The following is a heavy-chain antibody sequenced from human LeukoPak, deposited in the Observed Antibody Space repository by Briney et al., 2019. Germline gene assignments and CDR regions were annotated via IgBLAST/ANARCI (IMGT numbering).Heavy chain of an antibody. V-gene: IGHV4-59*08. J-gene: IGHJ6*03. CDR1: GGSIGTYY. Sequence: PSETLSLTCTVSGGSIGTYYWSWIRQSPGKGLEWIGYIYVTGTRYNPYLQSRVTISVDRSRNQFFLKMSPVTAADTAVYYCARHIGGGIEDMDVWGKGTKVIVSS. D-gene: IGHD3-16*02. CDR3: ARHIGGGIEDMDV. CDR2: IYVTGT.